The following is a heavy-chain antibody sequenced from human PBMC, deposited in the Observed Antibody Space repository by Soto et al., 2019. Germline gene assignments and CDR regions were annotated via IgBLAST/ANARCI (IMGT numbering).Heavy chain of an antibody. Sequence: QVQLVQSGAEVKKPGASVKVSCKASGYTFTSYAMYWVRQAPGQRLEWMGWMNADNGNTKYSQKFQGRVTITRDTSASTAYMELSSLTSEDTAVYYCARAASHPDYWGQGTQVTVSS. CDR3: ARAASHPDY. CDR2: MNADNGNT. J-gene: IGHJ4*02. V-gene: IGHV1-3*01. CDR1: GYTFTSYA.